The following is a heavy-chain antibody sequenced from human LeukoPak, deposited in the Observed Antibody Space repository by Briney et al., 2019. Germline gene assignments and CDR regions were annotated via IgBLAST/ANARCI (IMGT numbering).Heavy chain of an antibody. D-gene: IGHD3-22*01. CDR2: IYYSGST. CDR1: GGSISSGDYY. CDR3: VRGGDSSGYCYLDY. V-gene: IGHV4-30-4*01. Sequence: SQTLSLTCTVSGGSISSGDYYWSWIRQPPGKGLEWIGYIYYSGSTYYNPSLKSRVTISVDTSKNQFSLKLSSVTAADTAVYYCVRGGDSSGYCYLDYWGQGTLVTVSS. J-gene: IGHJ4*02.